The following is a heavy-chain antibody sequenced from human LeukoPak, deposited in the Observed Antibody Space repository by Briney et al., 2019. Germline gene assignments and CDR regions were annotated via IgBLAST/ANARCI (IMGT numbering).Heavy chain of an antibody. CDR3: TRVGYGSGRHAYYYYYHMDV. V-gene: IGHV4-61*02. CDR1: GGSIGSGSYY. CDR2: IYTSGST. D-gene: IGHD3-10*01. Sequence: SEPLSLTCTVSGGSIGSGSYYWSWIRQPAGKGLEGIGRIYTSGSTNYNPSLKSPDNISVDTSKNQFSLKLSSLTAADTAAYYCTRVGYGSGRHAYYYYYHMDVWGKGTTVTISS. J-gene: IGHJ6*03.